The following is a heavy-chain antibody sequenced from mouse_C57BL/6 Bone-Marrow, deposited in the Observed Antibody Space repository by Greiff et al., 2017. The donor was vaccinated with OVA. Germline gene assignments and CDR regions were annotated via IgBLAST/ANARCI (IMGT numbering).Heavy chain of an antibody. D-gene: IGHD1-1*01. Sequence: QVQLQQSGAELVRPGASVKLSCKASGYTFTDYYINWVKQRPGQGLEWIARIYPGSGNTYYNEKFKGKATLTAEKSSSTAYMQLSSLTSEDSAVYFCAKDYYGRQTFDYWGQGTTLTVSS. CDR1: GYTFTDYY. J-gene: IGHJ2*01. V-gene: IGHV1-76*01. CDR3: AKDYYGRQTFDY. CDR2: IYPGSGNT.